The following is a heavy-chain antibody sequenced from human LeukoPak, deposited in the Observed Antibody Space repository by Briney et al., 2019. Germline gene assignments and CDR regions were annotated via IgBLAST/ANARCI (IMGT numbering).Heavy chain of an antibody. V-gene: IGHV3-74*01. D-gene: IGHD1-26*01. J-gene: IGHJ4*02. Sequence: GGSLRLSCAASGFTFSTYSMGWVRQAPGKGLVWVSRINTDGSLTNYADSVKGRFTFSRDNAKNTLYLEMNSLRAEDTAVYYCARIKVGATGIDYWGQGTLVTVSS. CDR1: GFTFSTYS. CDR3: ARIKVGATGIDY. CDR2: INTDGSLT.